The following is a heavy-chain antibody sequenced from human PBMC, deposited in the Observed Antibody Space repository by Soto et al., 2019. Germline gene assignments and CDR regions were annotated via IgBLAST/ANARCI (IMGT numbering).Heavy chain of an antibody. J-gene: IGHJ4*02. Sequence: GESLKISCKGSGYSFTTYWISWVRQKPGKGLEWMGRIDPSDSYTNYSPSFQGHVTISADKSVSTAYLQWSSLKASDTAIYYCARRVYGYSYADWGQGTLVTVPS. CDR1: GYSFTTYW. CDR3: ARRVYGYSYAD. CDR2: IDPSDSYT. D-gene: IGHD5-18*01. V-gene: IGHV5-10-1*01.